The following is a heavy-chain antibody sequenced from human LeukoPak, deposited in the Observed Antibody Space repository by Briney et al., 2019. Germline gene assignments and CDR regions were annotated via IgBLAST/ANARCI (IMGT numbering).Heavy chain of an antibody. CDR3: AKADGLGGFDY. CDR2: ISYDGSNK. J-gene: IGHJ4*02. D-gene: IGHD3-16*01. V-gene: IGHV3-30*18. CDR1: GFTFSSYG. Sequence: GGSLRLSCAASGFTFSSYGMHWVRQAPGKGLEWVAVISYDGSNKYYADSVKGRFTISRDNSKNTLYLQMNSLRAEDTAVYYCAKADGLGGFDYWGQGTLVTVSS.